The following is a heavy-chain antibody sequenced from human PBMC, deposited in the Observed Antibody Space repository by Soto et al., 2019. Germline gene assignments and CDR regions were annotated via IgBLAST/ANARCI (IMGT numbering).Heavy chain of an antibody. Sequence: QVQLVESGGGVVQPGRSLRLSCAASGFTFSSYGMHWVRQAPGKGLEWVADISYDGSNKYYADSVKGRFTISRDNSKNTLYLQMNSLRAEDTAVYYCAKGADSSGYYNFDYWGQGTLVTVSS. D-gene: IGHD3-22*01. CDR2: ISYDGSNK. CDR3: AKGADSSGYYNFDY. CDR1: GFTFSSYG. J-gene: IGHJ4*02. V-gene: IGHV3-30*18.